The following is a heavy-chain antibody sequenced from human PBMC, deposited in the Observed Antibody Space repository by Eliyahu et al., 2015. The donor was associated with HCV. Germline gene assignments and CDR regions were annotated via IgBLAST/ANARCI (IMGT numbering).Heavy chain of an antibody. D-gene: IGHD3-16*01. J-gene: IGHJ3*02. CDR1: GFTFSSYA. V-gene: IGHV3-23*01. CDR2: ISGSGGST. Sequence: EVQLLESGGGLVQPGGSXRLSCAASGFTFSSYAMGWVRQAPGKGLXWVSAISGSGGSTYYXDSVKGRFTISRDNSKNTLYLQMNSLRAEDTAVYYCAKDLYVWGSSTPNDAFDIWGQGTMVTVSS. CDR3: AKDLYVWGSSTPNDAFDI.